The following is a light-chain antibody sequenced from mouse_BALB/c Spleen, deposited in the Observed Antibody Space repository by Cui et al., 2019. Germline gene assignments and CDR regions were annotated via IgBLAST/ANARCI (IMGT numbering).Light chain of an antibody. CDR2: RTS. CDR1: SSISSSN. J-gene: IGKJ5*01. Sequence: IVSTHSPTTMAASPGEKIAITCRASSSISSSNVHWDQQKPGFSPKLMIYRTSTLACAIAGRFSVSGTGTAYSLAIGAMEAENVATYYSEQGSSIPLTFSAGTELELK. V-gene: IGKV4-91*01. CDR3: EQGSSIPLT.